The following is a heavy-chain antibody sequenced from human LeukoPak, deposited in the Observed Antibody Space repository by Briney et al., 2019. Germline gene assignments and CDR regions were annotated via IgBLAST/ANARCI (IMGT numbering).Heavy chain of an antibody. D-gene: IGHD3-10*01. CDR1: GYTFTSNG. Sequence: ASVKVSCKASGYTFTSNGITWVRQAPGQGLEWMGWISVYNGNTNYAQKFQGRVTETTDTSTSTAYMELRSLKSDDTAVYYCARHSFTSTWNNWFDPWGQGTLVTVSS. CDR2: ISVYNGNT. J-gene: IGHJ5*02. CDR3: ARHSFTSTWNNWFDP. V-gene: IGHV1-18*01.